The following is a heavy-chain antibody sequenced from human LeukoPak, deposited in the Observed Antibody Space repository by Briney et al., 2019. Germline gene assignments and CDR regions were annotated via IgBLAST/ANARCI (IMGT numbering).Heavy chain of an antibody. J-gene: IGHJ5*02. V-gene: IGHV3-48*02. D-gene: IGHD2-15*01. Sequence: GGSLRLSCAASGFTFSSYSMNWVRQAPGKGLEWVSYFSSGGSTKYYADSVKGRFTISRDNAQNSLYLQMNSLRDEDTAVYYCAIEGYCSGGTCYTNWFDTWGQGTLVTVSS. CDR3: AIEGYCSGGTCYTNWFDT. CDR2: FSSGGSTK. CDR1: GFTFSSYS.